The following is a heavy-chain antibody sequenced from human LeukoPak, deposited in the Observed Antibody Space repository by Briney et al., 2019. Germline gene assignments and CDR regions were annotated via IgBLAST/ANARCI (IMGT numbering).Heavy chain of an antibody. D-gene: IGHD3-10*01. CDR2: IYSGGST. V-gene: IGHV3-53*01. Sequence: GGSLRLSCAASGFTFSSNYMSWVRQAPGKGLEWVSVIYSGGSTYYADSVKGRFTISRDNSKNTLYLQMNSLRAEDTAVYYCARARYYYGSGSYGLFDYWGQGTLVTVSS. CDR1: GFTFSSNY. J-gene: IGHJ4*02. CDR3: ARARYYYGSGSYGLFDY.